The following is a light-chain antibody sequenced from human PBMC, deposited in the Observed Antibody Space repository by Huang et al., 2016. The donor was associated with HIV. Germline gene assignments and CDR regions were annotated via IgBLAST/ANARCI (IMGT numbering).Light chain of an antibody. CDR1: QSVSSN. V-gene: IGKV3-15*01. Sequence: EIVMTQSPATLSVSPVGRATLSCRASQSVSSNLAWYKQKPGQAPRLLIYGASTRATGVPARFLGSGSGTEFTLTISDLQSEDFAVYYCHQYNDWPITFGPGTKVDIK. J-gene: IGKJ3*01. CDR3: HQYNDWPIT. CDR2: GAS.